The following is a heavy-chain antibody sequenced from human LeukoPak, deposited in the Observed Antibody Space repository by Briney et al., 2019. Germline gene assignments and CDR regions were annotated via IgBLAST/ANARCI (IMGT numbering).Heavy chain of an antibody. CDR3: ARLMINYGSGTYFDY. CDR1: GGSINNYY. V-gene: IGHV4-59*08. Sequence: SGTLSLTCTVSGGSINNYYWSWIRQPPGKGLEWIAYIYYSGSTNYNPSLKSRVTISVDTSKNQFSLKLSSVTAADTAVYYCARLMINYGSGTYFDYWGQGTLVTVSS. J-gene: IGHJ4*02. D-gene: IGHD3-10*01. CDR2: IYYSGST.